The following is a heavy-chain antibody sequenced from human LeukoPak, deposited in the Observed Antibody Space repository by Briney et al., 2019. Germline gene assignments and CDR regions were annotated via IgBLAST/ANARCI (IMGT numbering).Heavy chain of an antibody. D-gene: IGHD6-19*01. CDR1: GYTFTSYG. CDR2: INPNSGGT. V-gene: IGHV1-2*02. Sequence: GASVKVSCKASGYTFTSYGISWVRQAPGQGLEWMGWINPNSGGTNYAQKFQGRVTMTRDTSISTAYMELSRLRSDDTAVYYCARGRHKQWLAPVGAFDIWGQGTMVTVSS. J-gene: IGHJ3*02. CDR3: ARGRHKQWLAPVGAFDI.